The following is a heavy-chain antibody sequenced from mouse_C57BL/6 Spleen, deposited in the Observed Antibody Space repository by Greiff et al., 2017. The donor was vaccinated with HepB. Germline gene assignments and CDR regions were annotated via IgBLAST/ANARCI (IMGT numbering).Heavy chain of an antibody. CDR3: ASNVLLYQGGFAY. D-gene: IGHD2-12*01. CDR2: IYPGSGNT. V-gene: IGHV1-76*01. Sequence: QVQLQQSGAELVRPGASVKLSCKASGYTFTDYYINWVKQRPGQGLEWIARIYPGSGNTYYNEKFKGKATLTAEKSSSTAYMQLSSLTSEDSAVYFCASNVLLYQGGFAYWGQGTLVTVSA. J-gene: IGHJ3*01. CDR1: GYTFTDYY.